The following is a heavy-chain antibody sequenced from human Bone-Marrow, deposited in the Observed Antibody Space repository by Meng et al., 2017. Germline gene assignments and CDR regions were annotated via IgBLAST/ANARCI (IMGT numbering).Heavy chain of an antibody. Sequence: VQVVQVGAEVKKPGASVKVSCKASGYTFTSYDINWGRQDTGQGLEWMGWMNTNSGNTGYAQKFQGRVTMTRNTSISTAYMELSRLRSDDTAVYYCASGVVGAPCDWGQGTLVTVSS. CDR1: GYTFTSYD. CDR2: MNTNSGNT. CDR3: ASGVVGAPCD. J-gene: IGHJ4*02. V-gene: IGHV1-8*01. D-gene: IGHD1-26*01.